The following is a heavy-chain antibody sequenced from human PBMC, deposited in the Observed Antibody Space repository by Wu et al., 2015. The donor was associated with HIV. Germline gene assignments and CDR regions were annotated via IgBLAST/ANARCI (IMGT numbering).Heavy chain of an antibody. V-gene: IGHV4-34*01. CDR1: GGSFSGYY. CDR2: INHSGST. CDR3: ARGRAAPGGY. D-gene: IGHD6-25*01. J-gene: IGHJ4*02. Sequence: QVQLQQWGAGLLKPSETLSLTCAVYGGSFSGYYWSWIRQPPGKGLEWIGEINHSGSTNYNPSLKSRVTISVDTSKNQFSLKLSSATAADTAVYYCARGRAAPGGYWGQGTLVTVSS.